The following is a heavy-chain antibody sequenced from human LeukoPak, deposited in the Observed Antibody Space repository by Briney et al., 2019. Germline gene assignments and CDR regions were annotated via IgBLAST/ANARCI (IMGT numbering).Heavy chain of an antibody. V-gene: IGHV3-23*01. D-gene: IGHD2-21*01. CDR2: ISGSGGST. CDR1: GFTFSSYA. J-gene: IGHJ4*02. CDR3: AKSSYCGGDCSFSRFDY. Sequence: PGGSLRLSCAASGFTFSSYAMSWVRQAPGKGLEWVSAISGSGGSTYYADSVKGRFTISRDNSKNTLYLQMNSLRAEDTAVYYCAKSSYCGGDCSFSRFDYWGQGTLVTVSS.